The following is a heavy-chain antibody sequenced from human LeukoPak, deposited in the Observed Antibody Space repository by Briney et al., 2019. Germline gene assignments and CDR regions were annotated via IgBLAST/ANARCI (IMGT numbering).Heavy chain of an antibody. J-gene: IGHJ4*02. CDR3: AREQTTTSGGGFDF. D-gene: IGHD3-10*01. CDR1: GFTFSTYA. CDR2: ILHDGSQT. V-gene: IGHV3-30*01. Sequence: GGSLRLSCAASGFTFSTYAMHWVRQAPGTGLEWVASILHDGSQTYDADSVKGRFTTSRDNSMYTVHLQMNSLRAEDTAVYYCAREQTTTSGGGFDFWGQGTLVTVSS.